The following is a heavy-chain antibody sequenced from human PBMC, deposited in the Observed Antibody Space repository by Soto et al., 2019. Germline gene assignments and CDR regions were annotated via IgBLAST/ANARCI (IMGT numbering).Heavy chain of an antibody. V-gene: IGHV1-18*01. CDR1: GYTFTSYG. Sequence: QVQLVQSGAEVKKPGASVKVSCKASGYTFTSYGITWVRQAPGQGLEWMGWISANNGNTNYVQKFRGRVTMTTDTSTSNAYRELRSRRSDDTAVYYFARDQEFPDYGGQGTLVTVSS. CDR3: ARDQEFPDY. CDR2: ISANNGNT. J-gene: IGHJ4*02.